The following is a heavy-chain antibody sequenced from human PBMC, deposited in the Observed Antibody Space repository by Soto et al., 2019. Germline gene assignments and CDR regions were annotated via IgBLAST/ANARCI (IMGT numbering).Heavy chain of an antibody. CDR2: INPNTGGT. CDR1: GYTFTGYY. Sequence: ASVKVSCKASGYTFTGYYLHCVRQAPGQGLEYMGWINPNTGGTKYTQKFQGRVTMTRDTSTSTAYMELSSLSSDDTAVFYCARSLSTIGARPDYWGQGTLVTVSS. CDR3: ARSLSTIGARPDY. V-gene: IGHV1-2*02. D-gene: IGHD6-6*01. J-gene: IGHJ4*02.